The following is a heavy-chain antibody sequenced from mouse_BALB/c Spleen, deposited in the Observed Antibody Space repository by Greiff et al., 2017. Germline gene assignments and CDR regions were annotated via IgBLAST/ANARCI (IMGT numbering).Heavy chain of an antibody. V-gene: IGHV5-4*02. CDR2: ISDGGSYT. CDR1: GFTFSDYY. J-gene: IGHJ4*01. CDR3: ARDGPPMDY. Sequence: EVHLVESGGGLVKPGGSLKLSCAASGFTFSDYYMYWVRQTPEKRLEWVATISDGGSYTYYPDSVKGRFTISRDNAKNNLYLQMSSLKSEDTAMYYCARDGPPMDYWGQGTSVTVSS.